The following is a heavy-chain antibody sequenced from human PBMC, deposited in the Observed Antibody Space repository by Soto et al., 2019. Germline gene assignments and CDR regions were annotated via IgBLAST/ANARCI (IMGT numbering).Heavy chain of an antibody. J-gene: IGHJ4*02. CDR3: ARDSRNYYDSLIDY. V-gene: IGHV4-61*01. CDR2: IYYSGST. CDR1: GGSVSSGSYY. Sequence: PSETLSLTCTVSGGSVSSGSYYWSWIRQPPGKGLEWIGYIYYSGSTNYNPSLKSRVTISVDTSKNQFSLKLSSVTAADTAVYYCARDSRNYYDSLIDYWGQGTLVTVSS. D-gene: IGHD3-22*01.